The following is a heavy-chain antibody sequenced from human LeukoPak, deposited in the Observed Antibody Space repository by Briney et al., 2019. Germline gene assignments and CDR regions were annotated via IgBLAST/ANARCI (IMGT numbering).Heavy chain of an antibody. V-gene: IGHV3-23*01. J-gene: IGHJ3*02. CDR3: AKDLRSPSI. Sequence: PGGSLRLSCAASGFTFSSYAMSWVRQAPGKGLEWVSSISGSGTNTDYADSVKGRFTISRDNSKNTLYLQMNSLRAEDTAVYYCAKDLRSPSIWGQGTMVTVSS. CDR2: ISGSGTNT. CDR1: GFTFSSYA.